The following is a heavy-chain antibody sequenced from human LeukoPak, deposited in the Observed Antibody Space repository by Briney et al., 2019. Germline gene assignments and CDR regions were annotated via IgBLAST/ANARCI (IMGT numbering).Heavy chain of an antibody. Sequence: GGSLRLSCAASGFTFRNYGMSWVRQAPGKGLEWVSGISSSGGSTYYADSVKGRFTISRDNAKNSLYLQMNSLRAEDTAVYYCARDFRGYSYGSSMDYWGQGTLVTVSS. D-gene: IGHD5-18*01. CDR3: ARDFRGYSYGSSMDY. J-gene: IGHJ4*02. V-gene: IGHV3-21*01. CDR2: ISSSGGST. CDR1: GFTFRNYG.